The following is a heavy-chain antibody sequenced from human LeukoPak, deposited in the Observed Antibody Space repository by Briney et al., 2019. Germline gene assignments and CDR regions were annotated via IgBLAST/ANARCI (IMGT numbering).Heavy chain of an antibody. Sequence: GGSLRLTCAASGFTFSSYWMSWVRQAPGKGLEWVANIKQDGGEKYYVDSVKGRFAISRDNAKNSLYLQMNSLRAEDTAVYYCAKDYDFWSGYYFDYWGQGTLVTVSS. CDR2: IKQDGGEK. CDR3: AKDYDFWSGYYFDY. D-gene: IGHD3-3*01. J-gene: IGHJ4*02. CDR1: GFTFSSYW. V-gene: IGHV3-7*03.